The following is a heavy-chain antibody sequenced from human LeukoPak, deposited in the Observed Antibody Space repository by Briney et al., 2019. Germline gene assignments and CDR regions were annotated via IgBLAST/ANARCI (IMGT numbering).Heavy chain of an antibody. V-gene: IGHV4-30-2*01. CDR2: IYHSGST. J-gene: IGHJ6*03. Sequence: PSQTLSLTCTVSGGSISSGGYYWSWIRQPPGKGLEWIGYIYHSGSTYYNPSLKSRVTISVDRSKNQFSLKLSSVTAADTAVYYCASSWEGSIAASRKLSYYYYYMDVWGKGTPVTVSS. CDR3: ASSWEGSIAASRKLSYYYYYMDV. D-gene: IGHD6-6*01. CDR1: GGSISSGGYY.